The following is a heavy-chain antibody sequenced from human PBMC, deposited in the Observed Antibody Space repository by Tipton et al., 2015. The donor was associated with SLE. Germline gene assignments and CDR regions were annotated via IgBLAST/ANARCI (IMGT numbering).Heavy chain of an antibody. V-gene: IGHV4-34*01. CDR2: INHSGST. J-gene: IGHJ4*02. CDR3: ARVTIFGVVASFDY. Sequence: GSLRLSCAVYGGSFSGYYWSWIRQPPGKGLEWIGEINHSGSTNYNPSLKSRVTISVDTSKNQFSLKLSSVTAADTAVYYCARVTIFGVVASFDYWGQGTLVTVSS. D-gene: IGHD3-3*01. CDR1: GGSFSGYY.